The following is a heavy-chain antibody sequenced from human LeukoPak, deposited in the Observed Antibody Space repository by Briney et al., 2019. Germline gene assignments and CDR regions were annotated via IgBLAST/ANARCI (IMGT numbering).Heavy chain of an antibody. CDR1: GFTFSGYA. CDR3: ARERVGAGAFDI. CDR2: ISYDGSNK. D-gene: IGHD1-26*01. V-gene: IGHV3-30-3*01. Sequence: GGSLRLSCAASGFTFSGYAMHWVRQAPGKGLEWVAVISYDGSNKYYADSVKGRFTISRDNSKNTLYLQMNSLRAEDTAVYYCARERVGAGAFDIWGQGTMVTVSS. J-gene: IGHJ3*02.